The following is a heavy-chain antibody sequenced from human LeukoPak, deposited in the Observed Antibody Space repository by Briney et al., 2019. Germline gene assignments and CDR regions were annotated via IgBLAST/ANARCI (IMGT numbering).Heavy chain of an antibody. CDR1: GYTFNNFG. CDR2: ISIGDGRT. J-gene: IGHJ4*02. CDR3: SRSYYSSSWYYFDH. D-gene: IGHD2-15*01. V-gene: IGHV1-18*01. Sequence: ASVKVSCKTSGYTFNNFGITWVRQAPGQGLEWMGWISIGDGRTHYGRKFQDRVSMTREMSSNTAFLELSSLRSDDTAFYFCSRSYYSSSWYYFDHWSQGTLVTVSS.